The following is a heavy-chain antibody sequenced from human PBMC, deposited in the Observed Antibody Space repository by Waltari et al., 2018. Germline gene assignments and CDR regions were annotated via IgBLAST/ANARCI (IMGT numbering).Heavy chain of an antibody. Sequence: QVQLVESGGTVVRPGKSLRLSCVGSGFIFGGNGLHWVRQAPGKGLEWVAGVSYDGSETYYGDSVKGRFTISRDNSNNTLHLQMTSLRDEDTAIFYCARGPVDGTKRGAFDIWGQGTMVTVSS. CDR1: GFIFGGNG. V-gene: IGHV3-30*03. J-gene: IGHJ3*02. D-gene: IGHD1-1*01. CDR3: ARGPVDGTKRGAFDI. CDR2: VSYDGSET.